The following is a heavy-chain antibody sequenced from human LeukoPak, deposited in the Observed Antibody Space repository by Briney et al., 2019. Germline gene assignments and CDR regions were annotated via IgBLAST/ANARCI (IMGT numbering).Heavy chain of an antibody. D-gene: IGHD3-10*01. CDR3: ATNILVRDIINWFDP. J-gene: IGHJ5*02. CDR2: INPNSGGT. Sequence: GSSVKVSCKASGGTFSSYAISWVRQAPGQGLEWMGWINPNSGGTHYAQKFQGRVTLTRDTSISTAYMELSSLRYDDTAVYYCATNILVRDIINWFDPWGQGTLVTVSS. CDR1: GGTFSSYA. V-gene: IGHV1-2*02.